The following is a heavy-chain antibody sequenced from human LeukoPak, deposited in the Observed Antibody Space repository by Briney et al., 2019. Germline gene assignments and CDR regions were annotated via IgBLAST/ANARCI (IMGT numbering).Heavy chain of an antibody. D-gene: IGHD5-24*01. CDR3: ARVWISDGYNPAYFDY. CDR2: IYYSGST. V-gene: IGHV4-39*07. Sequence: PSETLSLTCTVSGGSISSSSYYWGWIRQPPGKGLEWIGSIYYSGSTYYNPSLKSRVTISVDTSKNQFSLKLSSVTAADTAVYYCARVWISDGYNPAYFDYWGQEPWSPSPQ. CDR1: GGSISSSSYY. J-gene: IGHJ4*01.